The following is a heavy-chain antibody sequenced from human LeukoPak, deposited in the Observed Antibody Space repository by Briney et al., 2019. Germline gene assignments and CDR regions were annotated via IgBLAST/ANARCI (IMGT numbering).Heavy chain of an antibody. CDR3: AKEGGLGYCSGTSCAFAY. J-gene: IGHJ4*02. CDR2: IYKDYGGI. D-gene: IGHD2-2*01. V-gene: IGHV3-53*01. Sequence: PGGSLRLSCAASGFTVSSNYMTWVRQAPGKGLEWVAGIYKDYGGIDYTYSVRGRFTISRDNSKNTLYLQMHALRAEDTAVYYCAKEGGLGYCSGTSCAFAYWGQGTPVTVSS. CDR1: GFTVSSNY.